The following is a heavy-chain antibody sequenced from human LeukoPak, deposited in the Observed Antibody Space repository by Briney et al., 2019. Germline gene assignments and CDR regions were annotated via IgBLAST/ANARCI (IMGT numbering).Heavy chain of an antibody. CDR3: AKDTIATSVNFDY. J-gene: IGHJ4*02. CDR1: GFTFSSSA. D-gene: IGHD6-13*01. CDR2: ISGSGGST. Sequence: GGSLRLPCATSGFTFSSSAINWVPPAPGKGLEWVPTISGSGGSTYYADSVKGRFTISRDNSKNTLYLQMYSLRAEDAAVYYCAKDTIATSVNFDYWGQGTLVTVSS. V-gene: IGHV3-23*01.